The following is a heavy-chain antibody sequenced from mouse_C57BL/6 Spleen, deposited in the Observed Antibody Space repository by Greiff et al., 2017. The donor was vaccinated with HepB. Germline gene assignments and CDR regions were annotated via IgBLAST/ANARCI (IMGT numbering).Heavy chain of an antibody. CDR2: IHPNSGST. CDR3: ARQTFFTTVVDSYAMDY. D-gene: IGHD1-1*01. CDR1: GYTFTSYW. V-gene: IGHV1-64*01. J-gene: IGHJ4*01. Sequence: QVQLQQPGAELVKPGASVKLSCKASGYTFTSYWMHWVKQRPGQGLEWIGMIHPNSGSTNYNEKFKSKATLTVDKSSSTAYMQLRSLTSEDSAVYYCARQTFFTTVVDSYAMDYWGQGTSVTVSS.